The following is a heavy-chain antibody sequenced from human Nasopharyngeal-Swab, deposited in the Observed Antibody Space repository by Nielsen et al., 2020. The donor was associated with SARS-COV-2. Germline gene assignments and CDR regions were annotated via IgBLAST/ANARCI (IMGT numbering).Heavy chain of an antibody. V-gene: IGHV3-7*03. D-gene: IGHD3-16*02. CDR3: TGGGDEYDYVWGSYRPLLYH. CDR2: IKQDGSET. Sequence: GESLKISCAASEFTFSSYWMNWVRQAPGKGLSWVASIKQDGSETYYVDSVKGRFTISRDNMKNSLYLQMNSLRAEDTAVYYCTGGGDEYDYVWGSYRPLLYHWGQGTLVTVSS. CDR1: EFTFSSYW. J-gene: IGHJ5*02.